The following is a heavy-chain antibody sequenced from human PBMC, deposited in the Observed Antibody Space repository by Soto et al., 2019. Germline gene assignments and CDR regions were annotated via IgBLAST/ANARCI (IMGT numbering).Heavy chain of an antibody. D-gene: IGHD1-26*01. CDR3: KKFVEENVGSTRDYYYYYMDV. V-gene: IGHV3-23*01. CDR2: ISGSGGST. CDR1: GFTFSSYA. Sequence: GGSLRLSCAASGFTFSSYAMSWVRQAPGKGLEWVSAISGSGGSTYYADSVKGRFTISRDNSKNTLYLQMNSLRAEDTVLYYCKKFVEENVGSTRDYYYYYMDVWGKGTTVTVSS. J-gene: IGHJ6*03.